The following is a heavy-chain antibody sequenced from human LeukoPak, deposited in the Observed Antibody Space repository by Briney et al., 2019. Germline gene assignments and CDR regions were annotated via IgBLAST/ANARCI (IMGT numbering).Heavy chain of an antibody. CDR3: ARDFTYYDFWSGYYQKGVIDY. V-gene: IGHV3-11*01. J-gene: IGHJ4*02. CDR1: GFTFSEYY. Sequence: GGSLRLSCAASGFTFSEYYMIWIRQAPGKGLEWVSYISSRGSTIYYADSVKGRFTISRDNAKNSLYLQMNSLRAEDTAVYYCARDFTYYDFWSGYYQKGVIDYWGQGTLVTVSS. CDR2: ISSRGSTI. D-gene: IGHD3-3*01.